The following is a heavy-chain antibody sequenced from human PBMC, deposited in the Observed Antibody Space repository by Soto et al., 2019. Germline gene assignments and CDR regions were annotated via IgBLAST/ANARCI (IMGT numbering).Heavy chain of an antibody. J-gene: IGHJ4*02. CDR2: INADGSGT. D-gene: IGHD2-15*01. CDR3: ARPRCGGGTCYSS. Sequence: EVQVMVESGGGLVQPGGSLRLSCVASGFSFTNSWMSWVRQIPGKGLEWVATINADGSGTHSVDSAEGRLSVSRDNSKASLYLQMNSLRPEDTAVYYCARPRCGGGTCYSSWGQGTQVTVSS. CDR1: GFSFTNSW. V-gene: IGHV3-7*03.